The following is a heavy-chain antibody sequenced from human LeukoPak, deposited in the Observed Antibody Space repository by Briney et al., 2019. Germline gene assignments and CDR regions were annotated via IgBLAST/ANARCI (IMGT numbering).Heavy chain of an antibody. Sequence: GGSLRLSCAASGFXFSIYSINWVRQAPGKGPEWVSRISGYSTSAYYADSVKGRFTISRDNSKSTLYLQMNSLRAEDTAIYYCANSKTTVANFDYWGQGTLVTVSS. CDR1: GFXFSIYS. D-gene: IGHD4-23*01. J-gene: IGHJ4*02. CDR2: ISGYSTSA. V-gene: IGHV3-23*01. CDR3: ANSKTTVANFDY.